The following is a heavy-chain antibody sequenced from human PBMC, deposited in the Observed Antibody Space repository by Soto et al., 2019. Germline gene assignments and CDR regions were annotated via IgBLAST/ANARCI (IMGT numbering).Heavy chain of an antibody. D-gene: IGHD5-12*01. J-gene: IGHJ6*02. CDR3: ARYGLVAKIGDYYYYGMDV. V-gene: IGHV4-61*01. Sequence: QVQLQEAGPGLVKPPETLSLTCTVSGGSVSSGSYYWSWIRQPPGKGLEWIGCIYYSGSTNSTPSLKSRVPISGDRPKNPFSLKLSSVTAAATAVYYCARYGLVAKIGDYYYYGMDVWGQGTTVTVS. CDR2: IYYSGST. CDR1: GGSVSSGSYY.